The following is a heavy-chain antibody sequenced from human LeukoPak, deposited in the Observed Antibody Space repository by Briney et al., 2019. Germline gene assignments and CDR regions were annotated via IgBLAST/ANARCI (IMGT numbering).Heavy chain of an antibody. CDR2: IYHSGST. D-gene: IGHD3-3*01. Sequence: SETLSLTCAVSGGSISSGGYSWSWIRQPPGKGLEWIGYIYHSGSTYYNPSLKSRVTISVDRSKNQFSLKLSSVTAADTAVYYCARDGYDFWSGYPKTYNWFDPWGQGTLVTVSS. CDR1: GGSISSGGYS. J-gene: IGHJ5*02. V-gene: IGHV4-30-2*01. CDR3: ARDGYDFWSGYPKTYNWFDP.